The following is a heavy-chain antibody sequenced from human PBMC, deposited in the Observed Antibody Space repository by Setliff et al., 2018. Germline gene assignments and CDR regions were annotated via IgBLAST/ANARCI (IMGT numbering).Heavy chain of an antibody. V-gene: IGHV1-69*13. CDR2: IIPIFGTT. J-gene: IGHJ6*03. Sequence: SVKVSCKASGGTFQNHGLTWVRQAPGQGLEWMGGIIPIFGTTNYAHSFKGRVTFTADDSTSTAYMDLSRLTSEDTAVYYCARVLGVDLQYYYLDIWGKGTTVTVSS. D-gene: IGHD2-21*01. CDR3: ARVLGVDLQYYYLDI. CDR1: GGTFQNHG.